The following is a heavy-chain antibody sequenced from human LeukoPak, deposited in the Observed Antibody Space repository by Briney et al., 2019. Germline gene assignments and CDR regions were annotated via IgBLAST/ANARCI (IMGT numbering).Heavy chain of an antibody. CDR3: ARDDPHYYDSSGYQDY. J-gene: IGHJ4*02. CDR2: IYHSGST. D-gene: IGHD3-22*01. Sequence: SETLSLTCTVSGYSISSGYYWGWIRQPPGKGLEWIGSIYHSGSTYYNPSLKSRVTISVDTSKNQFSLKLSSVTAADTAVCYCARDDPHYYDSSGYQDYWGQGTLVTVSS. CDR1: GYSISSGYY. V-gene: IGHV4-38-2*02.